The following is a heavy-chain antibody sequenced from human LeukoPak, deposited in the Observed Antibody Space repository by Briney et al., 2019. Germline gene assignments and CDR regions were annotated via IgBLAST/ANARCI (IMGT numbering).Heavy chain of an antibody. CDR3: ARDNKRVGITAAGTFGMDV. CDR2: IIPILGIA. V-gene: IGHV1-69*04. J-gene: IGHJ6*02. CDR1: GGTFSSYA. D-gene: IGHD6-13*01. Sequence: SVKVSCKASGGTFSSYAISWVRQAPGQGLEWMGRIIPILGIANYAQKFQGRVTITADKSTSTAFMELNSLRAEDTAVYYCARDNKRVGITAAGTFGMDVWGQGTTVTVSS.